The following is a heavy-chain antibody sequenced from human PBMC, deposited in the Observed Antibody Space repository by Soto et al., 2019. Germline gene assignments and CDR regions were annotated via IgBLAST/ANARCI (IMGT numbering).Heavy chain of an antibody. CDR1: GFTFSSYA. Sequence: EVQLLESGGGLVQPGGSLRLSCAASGFTFSSYAMSWVRQAPGTGMEWVSAISGSGGSTYYADCVKGRFTISRDNSKNTQYLQMNSLRAEDTAVYYCAKGISEAVAGYGMDVWGQGTTVTVSS. D-gene: IGHD3-3*02. V-gene: IGHV3-23*01. CDR3: AKGISEAVAGYGMDV. CDR2: ISGSGGST. J-gene: IGHJ6*01.